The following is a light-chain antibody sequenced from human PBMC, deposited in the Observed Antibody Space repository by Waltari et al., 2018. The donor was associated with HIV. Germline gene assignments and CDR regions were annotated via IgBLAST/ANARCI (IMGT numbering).Light chain of an antibody. V-gene: IGLV3-21*04. CDR3: QVWSSSRDHPYV. Sequence: SYVLTQPPSVSVAPGKTARITCEGDDIGSKGVHWYQQKSGQAPMLVIYYDSGRPSGIPERFSGSISGNTAPLTISRVEAGDEADYYCQVWSSSRDHPYVFGTATKVTVL. J-gene: IGLJ1*01. CDR2: YDS. CDR1: DIGSKG.